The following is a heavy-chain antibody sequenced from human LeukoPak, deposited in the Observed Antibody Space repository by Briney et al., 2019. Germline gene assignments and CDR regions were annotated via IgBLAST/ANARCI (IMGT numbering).Heavy chain of an antibody. Sequence: GGSLRLSCSASGFTFGNYAMHWVRQAPGKGLEYVSTISNNVGSTYYADSVKGRFTISRDNSKNTLYLQMRSLRIEDTAMYYCVKAALQYYYDTSGSFDYWGQGTLVTVPS. J-gene: IGHJ4*02. V-gene: IGHV3-64D*09. D-gene: IGHD3-22*01. CDR1: GFTFGNYA. CDR2: ISNNVGST. CDR3: VKAALQYYYDTSGSFDY.